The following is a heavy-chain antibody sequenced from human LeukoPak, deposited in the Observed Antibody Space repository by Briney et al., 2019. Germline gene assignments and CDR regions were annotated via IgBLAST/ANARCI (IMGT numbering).Heavy chain of an antibody. V-gene: IGHV4-59*01. Sequence: SETLSLTCTVSGGSISSYYWSWIRQPPGKGLEWIGYIYYSGSTNYNPSLKSRVTISVDTSKNQFSLKLSSVTAADTAVYYCASAGMVRGPYYYYMDVWGKRTTVTVSS. J-gene: IGHJ6*03. D-gene: IGHD3-10*01. CDR2: IYYSGST. CDR1: GGSISSYY. CDR3: ASAGMVRGPYYYYMDV.